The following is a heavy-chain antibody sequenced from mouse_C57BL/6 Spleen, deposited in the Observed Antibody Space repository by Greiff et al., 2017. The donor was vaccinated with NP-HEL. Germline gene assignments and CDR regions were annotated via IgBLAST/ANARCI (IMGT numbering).Heavy chain of an antibody. CDR3: ARSEGYFFAY. D-gene: IGHD2-3*01. CDR2: IYPGSGST. J-gene: IGHJ3*01. CDR1: GYTFPSYW. Sequence: QVQLQQSGAELVKPGASVKMSCKASGYTFPSYWITWVKQRPGQGLEWIGDIYPGSGSTNYNEKFKSKATLTVDTSSSTAYMQLSSLTSEDSAVYYCARSEGYFFAYWGQGTLVTVSA. V-gene: IGHV1-55*01.